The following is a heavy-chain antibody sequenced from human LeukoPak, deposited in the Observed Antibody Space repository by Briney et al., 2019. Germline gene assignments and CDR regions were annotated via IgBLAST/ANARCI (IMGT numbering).Heavy chain of an antibody. J-gene: IGHJ3*02. V-gene: IGHV1-69*13. D-gene: IGHD1-26*01. CDR2: IIPIFGTA. CDR3: ARGGSGSYSHAFDI. Sequence: SVKVSCKASGYTFTTYYMNWVRQAPGQGLEWMGGIIPIFGTANYAQKFQGRVTITADESTSTAYMELSSLRSEDTAVYYCARGGSGSYSHAFDIWGQGTMVTVSS. CDR1: GYTFTTYY.